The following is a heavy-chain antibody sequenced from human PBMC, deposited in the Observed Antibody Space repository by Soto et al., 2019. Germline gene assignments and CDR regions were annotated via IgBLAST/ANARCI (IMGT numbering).Heavy chain of an antibody. CDR3: TRDRCGSGGSCYSGIFDY. CDR2: IRSKAYGGTT. CDR1: GFTFGDYA. Sequence: GGSLRLYCTASGFTFGDYAMSWVRQAPGKGLEWVGFIRSKAYGGTTEYAASVKGRFTISRDDSKSIAYLQMNSLNTEDTAVYYCTRDRCGSGGSCYSGIFDYWGQGTLVTVSS. V-gene: IGHV3-49*04. D-gene: IGHD2-15*01. J-gene: IGHJ4*02.